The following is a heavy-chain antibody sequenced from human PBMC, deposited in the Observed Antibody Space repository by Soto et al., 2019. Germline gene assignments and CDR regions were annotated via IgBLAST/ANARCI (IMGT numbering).Heavy chain of an antibody. CDR2: IYYSGST. Sequence: QVQLQESGPGLVKPSQTLSLTCTVSGGSISSGGYYWSWIRQHPGKGLEWIGYIYYSGSTYYNPSLKNRVTISVDTSKNQFSLKLSSVTAADTAVYYCARDRGDTAMVTGLRYFDLWGRGTLVTVSS. CDR3: ARDRGDTAMVTGLRYFDL. CDR1: GGSISSGGYY. J-gene: IGHJ2*01. V-gene: IGHV4-31*03. D-gene: IGHD5-18*01.